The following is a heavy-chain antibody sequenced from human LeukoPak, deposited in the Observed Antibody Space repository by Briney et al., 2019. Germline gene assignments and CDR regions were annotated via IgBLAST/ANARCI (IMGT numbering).Heavy chain of an antibody. J-gene: IGHJ5*02. D-gene: IGHD5-24*01. V-gene: IGHV3-23*01. CDR2: ISGSGGST. CDR3: ARAYVEMATIKGWFDP. Sequence: PGGSLRLSCAASGFTFSSYAMSWVRQAPGKGLEWVSAISGSGGSTYYADSVKGRFTISRDNSKNTLYLQMNSLRAEDTAVYYCARAYVEMATIKGWFDPWGQGTLVTVSS. CDR1: GFTFSSYA.